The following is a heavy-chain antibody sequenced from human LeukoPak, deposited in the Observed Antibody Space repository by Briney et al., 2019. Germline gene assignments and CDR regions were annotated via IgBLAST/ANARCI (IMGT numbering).Heavy chain of an antibody. J-gene: IGHJ5*02. V-gene: IGHV3-23*01. CDR2: ISGSDGST. Sequence: GGSLRLSCAASGFTFSSYAMSWVRQAPGKGLQWVSAISGSDGSTYYADSVKGRFTISRDNAKNSLYLQMNSLRAEDTALYYCARADGTYYGLYWFDPWGQGTLVTVSS. CDR3: ARADGTYYGLYWFDP. D-gene: IGHD1-26*01. CDR1: GFTFSSYA.